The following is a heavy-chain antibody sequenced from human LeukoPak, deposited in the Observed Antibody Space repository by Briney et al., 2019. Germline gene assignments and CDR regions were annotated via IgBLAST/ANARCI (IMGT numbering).Heavy chain of an antibody. CDR1: GFTFSSYA. D-gene: IGHD3-10*01. J-gene: IGHJ5*02. V-gene: IGHV3-30*04. Sequence: PGRSLRLSCAASGFTFSSYAMHWVRQAPGKGLEWVAVISYDGSNKYYADSVKGRFTISRDNSKNTLYLQMNSLRAEDTAVYYCARKASPFGEFLGWFDPWGQGTLVTVFS. CDR2: ISYDGSNK. CDR3: ARKASPFGEFLGWFDP.